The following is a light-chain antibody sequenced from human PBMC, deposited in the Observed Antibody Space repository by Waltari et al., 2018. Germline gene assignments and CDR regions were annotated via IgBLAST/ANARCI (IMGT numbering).Light chain of an antibody. V-gene: IGLV1-40*01. CDR3: QSYDSSLSGSWV. J-gene: IGLJ3*02. CDR2: ANS. Sequence: QSVMTQPPSVSGAPGPRVNISCTGNSSNIGAGYDLHWSQQLPGPAPQLLIYANSNRPAGVPDRFSGSKSGTSASLAITGLQAEDEADYYCQSYDSSLSGSWVFGGGTKLTVL. CDR1: SSNIGAGYD.